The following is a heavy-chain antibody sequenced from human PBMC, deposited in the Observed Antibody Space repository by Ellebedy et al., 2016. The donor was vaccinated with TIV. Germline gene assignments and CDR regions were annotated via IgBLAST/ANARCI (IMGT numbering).Heavy chain of an antibody. CDR3: ARAPPPRGDRSADAFDI. CDR1: GGTFSSYS. D-gene: IGHD7-27*01. CDR2: IIPILDIT. V-gene: IGHV1-69*04. Sequence: AASVKVSCKASGGTFSSYSINWVRQAPGQGLEWMGRIIPILDITNYAQNFQGRVTITADKSTSTAYMELSSLRSEETAVYYCARAPPPRGDRSADAFDIWGQGTMVTVSS. J-gene: IGHJ3*02.